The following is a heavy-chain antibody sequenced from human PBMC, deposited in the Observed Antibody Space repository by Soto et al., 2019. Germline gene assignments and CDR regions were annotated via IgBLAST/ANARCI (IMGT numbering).Heavy chain of an antibody. V-gene: IGHV3-9*01. CDR3: AKGAPHYDFWSGYQSGVDY. J-gene: IGHJ4*02. CDR2: ISWNSGSI. CDR1: GFTFDDYA. Sequence: GGSLRLSCAASGFTFDDYAMHWVRQAPGKGLEWVSGISWNSGSIGYADSVKGRFTISRDNAKNSLYLQMNSLRAEDTALYYCAKGAPHYDFWSGYQSGVDYWGQGTLVTVSS. D-gene: IGHD3-3*01.